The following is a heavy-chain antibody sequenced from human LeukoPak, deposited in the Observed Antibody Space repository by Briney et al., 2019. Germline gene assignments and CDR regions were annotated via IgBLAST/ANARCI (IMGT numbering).Heavy chain of an antibody. CDR1: EFSFSNHW. V-gene: IGHV3-7*05. CDR3: ARDGTFRLDY. J-gene: IGHJ4*02. Sequence: GGSLRLSCAASEFSFSNHWMTWVRQAPGKGLEWVANIKQDGSDKNHVDSVKGRFTISRDNAKNTLYLQMNSLRAEDTALYYCARDGTFRLDYWGQGTLVTVSS. CDR2: IKQDGSDK. D-gene: IGHD1-26*01.